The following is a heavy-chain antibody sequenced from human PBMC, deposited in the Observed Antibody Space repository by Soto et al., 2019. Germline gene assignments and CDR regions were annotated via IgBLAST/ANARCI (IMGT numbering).Heavy chain of an antibody. J-gene: IGHJ2*01. Sequence: ASVKVSCKASGYTFTNYGIHWVRQAPGQRLEWMGWINAGNGNTRYSQKFQGRVTITRDTSASTAYMELSSLRSEDTAMYFCARSGYSSGWYHWYFDFWGRGTLVTVSS. CDR1: GYTFTNYG. D-gene: IGHD6-19*01. V-gene: IGHV1-3*01. CDR3: ARSGYSSGWYHWYFDF. CDR2: INAGNGNT.